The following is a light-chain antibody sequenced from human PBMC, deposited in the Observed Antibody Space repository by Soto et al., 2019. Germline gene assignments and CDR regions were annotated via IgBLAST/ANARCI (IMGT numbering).Light chain of an antibody. Sequence: SYELTQPPSVSVDTEKTATITCGGNNIGDKRVHWYLQKPGQAPVLLISYDSDRPSGIPERFSGSNSGNTATLTIIRVEAGDEADYYCQVWDIMTDNYVFGGGTKLTVL. J-gene: IGLJ1*01. CDR3: QVWDIMTDNYV. CDR1: NIGDKR. CDR2: YDS. V-gene: IGLV3-21*04.